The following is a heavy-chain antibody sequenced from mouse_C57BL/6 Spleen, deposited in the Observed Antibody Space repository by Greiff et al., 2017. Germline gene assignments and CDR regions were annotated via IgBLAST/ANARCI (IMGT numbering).Heavy chain of an antibody. V-gene: IGHV1-82*01. CDR3: AREAMDY. CDR1: GYAFSSSW. CDR2: IYPGDGDT. Sequence: QVQLQQSGPELVKPGASVKISCKASGYAFSSSWMIWVKQRPGKGLEWIGRIYPGDGDTNYNGKFKGKATLTADKSSSTAYMQLSSLTSEDSAVYFCAREAMDYWGQGTSVTVSS. J-gene: IGHJ4*01.